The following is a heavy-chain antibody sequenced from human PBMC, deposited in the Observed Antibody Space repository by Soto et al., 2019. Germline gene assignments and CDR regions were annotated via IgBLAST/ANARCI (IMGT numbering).Heavy chain of an antibody. CDR3: ARDRGNNDYRYYFDF. CDR1: GVSITDYY. V-gene: IGHV4-59*01. CDR2: VWYTGIT. Sequence: PSETLSLTCAVSGVSITDYYWTWIRQAPGKGLEWIGFVWYTGITNYNPSLKNRVTLAVDMSKNQFSLELRSVTAADTAVYYCARDRGNNDYRYYFDFWGQGTLVTVSS. D-gene: IGHD4-17*01. J-gene: IGHJ4*02.